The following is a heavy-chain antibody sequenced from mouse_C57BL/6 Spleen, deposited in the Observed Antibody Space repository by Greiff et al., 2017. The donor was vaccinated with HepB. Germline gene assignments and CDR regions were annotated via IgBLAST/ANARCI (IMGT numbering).Heavy chain of an antibody. J-gene: IGHJ2*01. V-gene: IGHV1-26*01. CDR1: GYTFTDYY. D-gene: IGHD4-1*01. CDR2: INPNNGGT. CDR3: ASWDYSDY. Sequence: VQLQQSGPELVKPGASVKISCKASGYTFTDYYMNWVKQSHGKSLEWIGDINPNNGGTSYNQKFKGKATLTVDKSSSTAYMELRSLTSEDSAVYYCASWDYSDYWGQGTTLTVSS.